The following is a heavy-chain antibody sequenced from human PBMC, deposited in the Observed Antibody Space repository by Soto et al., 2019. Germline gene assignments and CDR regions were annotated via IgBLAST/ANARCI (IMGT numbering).Heavy chain of an antibody. CDR1: GFTFSNGW. D-gene: IGHD3-22*01. CDR3: TKDYYLSSRYAHP. V-gene: IGHV3-15*01. J-gene: IGHJ5*02. Sequence: GGSLGLSCAASGFTFSNGWMSWARQSPGKGLEWVGRIKSKTDGGTTDYAAPVKGRFTISRDDSKNTLYLQMNSLKTEDTAVYYSTKDYYLSSRYAHPWGQRT. CDR2: IKSKTDGGTT.